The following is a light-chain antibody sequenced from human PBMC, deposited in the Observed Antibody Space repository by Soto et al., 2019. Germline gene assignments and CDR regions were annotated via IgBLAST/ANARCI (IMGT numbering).Light chain of an antibody. CDR2: KAS. Sequence: DIQITQSPSTLSGSVGDRVTITCRASQTISSWLAWYQQKPGKAPKLLIYKASTLKSGVPSRFSGSGSGTDFTLTISSLQPEDFATYYCQQSYSTHLTFGGGTKVDIK. V-gene: IGKV1-5*03. CDR3: QQSYSTHLT. J-gene: IGKJ4*01. CDR1: QTISSW.